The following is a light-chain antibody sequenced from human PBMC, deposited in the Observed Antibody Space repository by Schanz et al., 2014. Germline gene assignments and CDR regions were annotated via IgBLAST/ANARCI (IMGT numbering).Light chain of an antibody. CDR2: DVT. V-gene: IGLV2-8*01. J-gene: IGLJ2*01. CDR3: SSYAGSNNLV. Sequence: QSALTQPPSASGSPGQSVTISCTGTSSDIGRYNYVSWYQHHPGKAPKLLIYDVTKRPSGVPDRFSGSKSGNTASLTVSWLQAEDEAVYYCSSYAGSNNLVFGGGTKVTVL. CDR1: SSDIGRYNY.